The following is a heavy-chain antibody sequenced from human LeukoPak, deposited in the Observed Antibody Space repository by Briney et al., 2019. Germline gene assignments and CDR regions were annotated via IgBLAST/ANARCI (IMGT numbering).Heavy chain of an antibody. CDR2: IYYSGNT. CDR3: ARDFSGYGYFDY. D-gene: IGHD5-12*01. Sequence: SETLSLTCIVSGGSVSSGSYYWSWIRQPPGEGLKWIGYIYYSGNTKYNPSLKSRVTISVDMSKNQFSLKVSSVTAADTAVYYCARDFSGYGYFDYWGQGTLLTVSS. CDR1: GGSVSSGSYY. J-gene: IGHJ4*02. V-gene: IGHV4-61*01.